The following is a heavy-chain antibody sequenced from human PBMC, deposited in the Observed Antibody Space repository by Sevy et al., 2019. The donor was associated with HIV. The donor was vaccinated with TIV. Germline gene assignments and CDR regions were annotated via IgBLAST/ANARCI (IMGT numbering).Heavy chain of an antibody. CDR2: INSDGTGK. D-gene: IGHD5-18*01. J-gene: IGHJ4*02. CDR1: GFTFSNYW. CDR3: AREGSGYSYGYEVRGYFDY. Sequence: GGSLRLSCAASGFTFSNYWMHWVRQAPGKGLVWVSRINSDGTGKSYADSVKGRFTISRDNAKNTLYLQMNSLRAEDTAVYYCAREGSGYSYGYEVRGYFDYWGQGTLVTVSS. V-gene: IGHV3-74*01.